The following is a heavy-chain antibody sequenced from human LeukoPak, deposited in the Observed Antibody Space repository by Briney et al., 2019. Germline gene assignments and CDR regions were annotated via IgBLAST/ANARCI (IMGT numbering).Heavy chain of an antibody. J-gene: IGHJ3*02. CDR1: GGSISSGDYY. Sequence: SQTLSLTCTVSGGSISSGDYYWSWIRQPPGKGLEWIGYIYYSGSTYYNPPLKSRVTISVDTSKNQFSLKLSSVTAADTAVYYCARDSATVVTDDAFDIWGQGTMVTVSS. D-gene: IGHD4-23*01. CDR3: ARDSATVVTDDAFDI. V-gene: IGHV4-30-4*08. CDR2: IYYSGST.